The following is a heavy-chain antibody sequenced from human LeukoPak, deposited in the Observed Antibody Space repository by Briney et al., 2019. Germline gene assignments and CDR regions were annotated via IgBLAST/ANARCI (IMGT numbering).Heavy chain of an antibody. CDR1: GYSISSGYY. CDR3: ARVIAAAQYYFDY. Sequence: SETLSLTCTVSGYSISSGYYWGWIRQPPGKGLEWIGSIYHSGSTYYNPSLKSRVTISVDTSKNQFSLKLSPVTAADTAVYYCARVIAAAQYYFDYWGQGTLVTVSS. CDR2: IYHSGST. V-gene: IGHV4-38-2*02. J-gene: IGHJ4*02. D-gene: IGHD6-13*01.